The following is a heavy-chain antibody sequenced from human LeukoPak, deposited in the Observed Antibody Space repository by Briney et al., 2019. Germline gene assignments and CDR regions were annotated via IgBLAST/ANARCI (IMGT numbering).Heavy chain of an antibody. J-gene: IGHJ5*02. V-gene: IGHV4-61*01. D-gene: IGHD3-22*01. CDR1: GGSVRSGTSY. CDR2: VYYSGST. CDR3: ARGAFDYSDTSLSWFDP. Sequence: SETLSLTCTVSGGSVRSGTSYWTWIRQPTGKGLEWIGYVYYSGSTNYNPSLKSRVTISVDTSRNQFSLKLTSVTAADTAVYYCARGAFDYSDTSLSWFDPWGQGTLVTVSS.